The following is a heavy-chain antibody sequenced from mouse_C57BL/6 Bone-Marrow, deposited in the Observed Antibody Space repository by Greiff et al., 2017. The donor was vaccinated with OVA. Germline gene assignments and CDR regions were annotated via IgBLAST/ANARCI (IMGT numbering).Heavy chain of an antibody. V-gene: IGHV14-4*01. CDR2: IDPENGDT. CDR1: GFNIKDDY. Sequence: VQLQQSGAELVRPGASVKLSCTASGFNIKDDYMHWVKQRPEQGLEWIGWIDPENGDTEYASKFQGKATITADKSSNTAYLQLSSLTSEDTAVYYCTTYYYGSSYDYWGQGTTLTVSS. CDR3: TTYYYGSSYDY. D-gene: IGHD1-1*01. J-gene: IGHJ2*01.